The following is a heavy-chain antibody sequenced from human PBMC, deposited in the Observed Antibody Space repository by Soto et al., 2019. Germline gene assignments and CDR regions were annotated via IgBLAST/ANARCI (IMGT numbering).Heavy chain of an antibody. J-gene: IGHJ4*02. D-gene: IGHD3-22*01. CDR3: ARDGDLSAYYDDSLTLYCFDY. Sequence: GGSLRLSCAASGFTFSSYGMHWVRQAPGKGLEWVAVIWYDGSNKYYADSVKGRFTISRDNSKNTLYLQMNSLRAEDTAVYYCARDGDLSAYYDDSLTLYCFDYWGQATLVTFSS. CDR2: IWYDGSNK. V-gene: IGHV3-33*01. CDR1: GFTFSSYG.